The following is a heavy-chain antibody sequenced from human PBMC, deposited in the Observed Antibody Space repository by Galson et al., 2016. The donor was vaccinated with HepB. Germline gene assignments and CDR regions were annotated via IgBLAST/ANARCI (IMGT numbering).Heavy chain of an antibody. V-gene: IGHV3-74*01. CDR3: ARGRYYGMDV. CDR2: DGSST. CDR1: GFTLSGHW. Sequence: SLRLSCAASGFTLSGHWMHWVRQVPGKGLVWVSGDGSSTNYADSVKGRFTVSRDNAKSTLDLQMNSLRAEDTAVYFCARGRYYGMDVWGQGTTVTVSS. J-gene: IGHJ6*02.